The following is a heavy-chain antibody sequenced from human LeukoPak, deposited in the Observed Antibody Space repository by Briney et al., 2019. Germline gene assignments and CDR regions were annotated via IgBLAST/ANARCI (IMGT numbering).Heavy chain of an antibody. CDR2: IISSGSTI. V-gene: IGHV3-11*01. J-gene: IGHJ6*02. D-gene: IGHD3-16*02. Sequence: RGSLRLSCAASGFTFSDYYMSWIRQAPGKGLEWVSYIISSGSTIYYADSVKGRFTISRDNAKNSLYLQMNSLRAEDTAVYYCARDGPYDYVWGSYRYYYYGMDVWGQGTTVTVSS. CDR1: GFTFSDYY. CDR3: ARDGPYDYVWGSYRYYYYGMDV.